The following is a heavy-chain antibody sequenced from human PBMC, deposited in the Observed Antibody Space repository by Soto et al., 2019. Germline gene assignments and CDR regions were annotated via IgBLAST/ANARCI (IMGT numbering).Heavy chain of an antibody. CDR3: ARLGERGSYFDY. CDR2: IYLGDSDT. CDR1: GYTLFNYW. J-gene: IGHJ4*02. Sequence: EVHLVQSGVEVKKPGESLKISCRASGYTLFNYWIAWVRQVPGKGLEWMGIIYLGDSDTRYSPSFEGHVTISADKSIGTAYGQWSSLKASDTAIYYCARLGERGSYFDYWGQGTLVTVSS. V-gene: IGHV5-51*03. D-gene: IGHD3-16*01.